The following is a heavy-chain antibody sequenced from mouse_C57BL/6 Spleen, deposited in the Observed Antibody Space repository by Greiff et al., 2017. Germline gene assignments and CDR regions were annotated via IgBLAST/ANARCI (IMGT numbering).Heavy chain of an antibody. J-gene: IGHJ1*03. D-gene: IGHD1-1*01. CDR2: IDPEDGET. V-gene: IGHV14-2*01. CDR1: GFNIKDYY. CDR3: ARESLGYGSSYGYFDV. Sequence: EVKLMESGAELVKPGASVKLSCTASGFNIKDYYMHWVKQRTEQGLEWIGRIDPEDGETKYAPKFPGKATITADTSSNTAYLQLSSLTSEDTAVYYCARESLGYGSSYGYFDVWGTGTTVTVSS.